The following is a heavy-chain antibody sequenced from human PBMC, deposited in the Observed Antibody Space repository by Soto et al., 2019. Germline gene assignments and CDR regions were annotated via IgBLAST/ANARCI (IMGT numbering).Heavy chain of an antibody. CDR3: ARVFRWRSSSWGFDS. CDR2: ISAYNAHT. J-gene: IGHJ4*02. D-gene: IGHD6-6*01. V-gene: IGHV1-18*01. Sequence: QVQLVQSGAEVKKPGASVKVSCKASGYTFISYGITWVRQAPGQGLEWMGWISAYNAHTIYGQKFQDRVSLTTDTSTNTSYMEMRSLRSDDTAFYCCARVFRWRSSSWGFDSWGQGTLVTVSS. CDR1: GYTFISYG.